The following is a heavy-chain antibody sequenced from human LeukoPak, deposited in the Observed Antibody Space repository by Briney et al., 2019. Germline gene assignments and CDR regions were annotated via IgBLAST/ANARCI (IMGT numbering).Heavy chain of an antibody. CDR1: GFTFTSYG. D-gene: IGHD3-3*01. CDR3: AKDGSRYDFSP. CDR2: IRYDGSET. J-gene: IGHJ5*02. Sequence: GGSLRLSCAASGFTFTSYGMHRVRQAPGKGLEWVAFIRYDGSETYYADSVKGRFTISRDSSKYMLYLQLNSLRPEDTATYYCAKDGSRYDFSPWGQGTLVTVSS. V-gene: IGHV3-30*02.